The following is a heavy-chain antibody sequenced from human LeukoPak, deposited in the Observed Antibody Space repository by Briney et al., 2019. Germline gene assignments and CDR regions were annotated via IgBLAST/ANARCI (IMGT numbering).Heavy chain of an antibody. CDR1: GGSMSSYY. CDR2: IYTSGST. Sequence: PSATLSLTCTVSGGSMSSYYWSWIRQPPGEGLEWIGFIYTSGSTNYNPSLRSRVTISVDTSKNQFSLKLSSVTAADTAVYYCARHLSGYDYLHYYYYYYMDVWGKGTTVTVSS. J-gene: IGHJ6*03. CDR3: ARHLSGYDYLHYYYYYYMDV. D-gene: IGHD5-12*01. V-gene: IGHV4-59*08.